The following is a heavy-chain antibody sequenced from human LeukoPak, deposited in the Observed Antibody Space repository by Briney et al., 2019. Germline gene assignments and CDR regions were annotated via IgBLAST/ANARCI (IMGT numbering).Heavy chain of an antibody. Sequence: SETLSLTCTVSGGSIGSSSYYWGWIRQPPGKGLEWMGSIYYSGNTYYNPSLKSRVTISEDTSKNQLSLKLSSVTAADTAVYYCARGQLDYGVAYWGQGTLVTVSS. D-gene: IGHD4-17*01. CDR1: GGSIGSSSYY. CDR3: ARGQLDYGVAY. J-gene: IGHJ4*02. CDR2: IYYSGNT. V-gene: IGHV4-39*01.